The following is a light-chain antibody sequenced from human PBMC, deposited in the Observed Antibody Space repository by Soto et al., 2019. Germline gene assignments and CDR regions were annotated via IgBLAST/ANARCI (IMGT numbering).Light chain of an antibody. CDR2: DAS. CDR3: QQYNSYWT. J-gene: IGKJ1*01. Sequence: DIQMTQSPSTLSASLGDRVTITCRASQTIATWLAWYQQKPGTAPKLLIYDASTLEGGVPSRFSDSGSGTEFTLAISGLQADDFATYYCQQYNSYWTFGQGTKVELK. V-gene: IGKV1-5*01. CDR1: QTIATW.